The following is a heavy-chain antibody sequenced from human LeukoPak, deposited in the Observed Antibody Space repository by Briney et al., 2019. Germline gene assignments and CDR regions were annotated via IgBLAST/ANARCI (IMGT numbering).Heavy chain of an antibody. J-gene: IGHJ6*04. V-gene: IGHV3-48*03. CDR3: ARVGDIVVVVAGTEGMDV. Sequence: QSGGSLRLSCAASGFTFSSYEMNWVRQAPGKGLEWVSYISSSGSTIYYADSVKGRFTISGDNAKNSLYLQMNSLRAEDTAVYYCARVGDIVVVVAGTEGMDVWGKGTTATVSS. CDR2: ISSSGSTI. D-gene: IGHD2-15*01. CDR1: GFTFSSYE.